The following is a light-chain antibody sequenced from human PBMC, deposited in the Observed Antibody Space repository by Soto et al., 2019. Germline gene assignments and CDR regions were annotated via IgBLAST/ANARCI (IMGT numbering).Light chain of an antibody. CDR1: SSNIGAGYD. V-gene: IGLV1-40*01. J-gene: IGLJ2*01. Sequence: QSVLTQPPSVSGAPGQRVTISCTGSSSNIGAGYDVHWYQQLPGTAPKLLIYGNSNRPSGVPDRFSGSKSGTSASLAITGLRADGDADYCCQSSDSSLSVFVVFGGGTKLTVL. CDR3: QSSDSSLSVFVV. CDR2: GNS.